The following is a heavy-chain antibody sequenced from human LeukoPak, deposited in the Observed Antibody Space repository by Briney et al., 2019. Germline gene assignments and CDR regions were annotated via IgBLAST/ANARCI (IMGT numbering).Heavy chain of an antibody. CDR3: ARAFGAYCTNGVCYHFDY. D-gene: IGHD2-8*01. CDR2: INHSGST. CDR1: GGSFSGYY. Sequence: SETLSLTCAVYGGSFSGYYWSWIRQPPGKGLEWIREINHSGSTNYNPSLKSRVTISVDTSKNQFSLKLSSVTAADTAVYYCARAFGAYCTNGVCYHFDYWGQGTLVTVSS. J-gene: IGHJ4*02. V-gene: IGHV4-34*01.